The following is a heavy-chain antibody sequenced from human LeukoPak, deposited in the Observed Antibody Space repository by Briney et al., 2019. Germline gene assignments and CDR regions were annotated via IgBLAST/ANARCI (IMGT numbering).Heavy chain of an antibody. D-gene: IGHD3-22*01. CDR2: IYSGGTT. J-gene: IGHJ4*02. CDR3: AKRLHSSCYSPFHY. V-gene: IGHV3-53*04. CDR1: GFTVRSNY. Sequence: GGSLRLSCAASGFTVRSNYMSWVRQAPGKGLEWGSVIYSGGTTYHAASVPGRFLISSPHANNSLYLQMNSLRAEHPALYYCAKRLHSSCYSPFHYWAQGPLVTLSS.